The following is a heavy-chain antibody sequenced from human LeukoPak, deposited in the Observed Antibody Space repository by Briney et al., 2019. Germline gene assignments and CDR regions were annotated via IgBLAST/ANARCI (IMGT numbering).Heavy chain of an antibody. V-gene: IGHV1-3*04. CDR1: GYIFTSYP. CDR3: ARDRAMTDY. J-gene: IGHJ4*02. D-gene: IGHD2-2*01. CDR2: INTGNGNT. Sequence: ASVKVSCKASGYIFTSYPIHWVRQAPGQRLEWMGWINTGNGNTKYSQRFEGRVTVTTDTSAAAAYMELSSLRSEDTAVYYCARDRAMTDYWGQGTLVTVSS.